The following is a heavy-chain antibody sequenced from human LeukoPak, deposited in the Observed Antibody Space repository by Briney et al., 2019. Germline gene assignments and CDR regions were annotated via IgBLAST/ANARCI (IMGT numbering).Heavy chain of an antibody. V-gene: IGHV4-30-4*08. CDR1: GDSTSSGDYY. Sequence: PSETLSLTCTVSGDSTSSGDYYWSWIRQPPGKGLGWLGYIYYSGNTYYNPSLQSRLTISLDTSKNQFSLRLTSVTAADTAVYYCARVWAGTYYFDYWGQGTLITVSS. CDR3: ARVWAGTYYFDY. CDR2: IYYSGNT. D-gene: IGHD1-7*01. J-gene: IGHJ4*02.